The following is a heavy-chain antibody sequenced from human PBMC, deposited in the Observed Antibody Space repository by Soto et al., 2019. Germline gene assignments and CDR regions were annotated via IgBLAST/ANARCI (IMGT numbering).Heavy chain of an antibody. V-gene: IGHV4-59*08. Sequence: KPSETLSLTCTVSGGSISNYYWSWIRQPPGKGLEWIGYIYYSGSTNYNPSLKSRVTISVDTSKNQFSLRLSSVTAADTAVYYCCRGVYYDLWSGEQNYYYDMDVWGQGTTVTVSS. CDR2: IYYSGST. D-gene: IGHD3-3*01. J-gene: IGHJ6*02. CDR1: GGSISNYY. CDR3: CRGVYYDLWSGEQNYYYDMDV.